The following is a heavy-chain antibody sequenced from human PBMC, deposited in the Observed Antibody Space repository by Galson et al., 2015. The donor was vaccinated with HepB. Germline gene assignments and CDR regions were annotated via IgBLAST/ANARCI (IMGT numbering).Heavy chain of an antibody. Sequence: QSGAEVKKPGESLRISCTGSGYSFTSYWIYWVRQMPGKGLEWMGNIDPSDSYTNYSPSFQGHVTISADKSISTVYLEWSSLKASDTAMYYCGRVDYYDSSGPVDYWGQGTLVIVSS. CDR2: IDPSDSYT. V-gene: IGHV5-10-1*01. CDR3: GRVDYYDSSGPVDY. J-gene: IGHJ4*02. CDR1: GYSFTSYW. D-gene: IGHD3-22*01.